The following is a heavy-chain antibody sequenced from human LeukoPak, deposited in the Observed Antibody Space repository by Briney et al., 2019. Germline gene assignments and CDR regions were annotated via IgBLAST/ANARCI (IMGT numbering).Heavy chain of an antibody. CDR3: ARDKFGEENYYDSSGSLDY. J-gene: IGHJ4*02. CDR2: IIPIFGTA. Sequence: SVKVSYKASGGTFSSYAISWVRQAPGQGLEWMARIIPIFGTANYAQKFQGRVTITTDESTSTAYMELSSLRSEDTAVYYCARDKFGEENYYDSSGSLDYWGQGTLVTVSS. V-gene: IGHV1-69*05. D-gene: IGHD3-22*01. CDR1: GGTFSSYA.